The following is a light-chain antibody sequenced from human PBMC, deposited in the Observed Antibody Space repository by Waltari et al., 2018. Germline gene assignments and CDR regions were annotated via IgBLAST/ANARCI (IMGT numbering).Light chain of an antibody. CDR3: SSQATKDGVI. V-gene: IGLV2-14*03. Sequence: QSALTQPASVSGSPGQSITIPCTGSSSDVGGDDSVSWYEDHPGQAPKVIIYDVNKRPSGVSDRFSGSQSGNTASLTISGLQAEDEGTFYCSSQATKDGVIVGGGTQVTVL. J-gene: IGLJ2*01. CDR2: DVN. CDR1: SSDVGGDDS.